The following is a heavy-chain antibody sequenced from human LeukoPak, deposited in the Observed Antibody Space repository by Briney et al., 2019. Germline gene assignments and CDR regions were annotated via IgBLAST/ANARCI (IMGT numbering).Heavy chain of an antibody. CDR2: IWYDGSNK. V-gene: IGHV3-33*01. CDR3: ARDTRQTSVTNFDS. Sequence: GRSLRLSCAASGFTFSSYGMHWVRQAPGKGLEWVAVIWYDGSNKYYADSVKGRFTISRDNSKNTLYLQMNSLRAEDTAVYYCARDTRQTSVTNFDSWGQGTLVIVS. J-gene: IGHJ4*02. CDR1: GFTFSSYG. D-gene: IGHD4-17*01.